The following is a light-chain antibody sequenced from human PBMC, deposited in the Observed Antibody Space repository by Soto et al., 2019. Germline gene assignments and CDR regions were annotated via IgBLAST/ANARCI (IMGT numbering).Light chain of an antibody. Sequence: TVLTQSPGTLSLSPGERATLSCRASQSVTSTYLAWYQQRPGQAPRLLIYGASSRATGIPDRFSGSGSGTDFTLTITRLEPEDFAVYYCQQYGSSPPCTFAQGTKVDI. CDR3: QQYGSSPPCT. V-gene: IGKV3-20*01. J-gene: IGKJ1*01. CDR2: GAS. CDR1: QSVTSTY.